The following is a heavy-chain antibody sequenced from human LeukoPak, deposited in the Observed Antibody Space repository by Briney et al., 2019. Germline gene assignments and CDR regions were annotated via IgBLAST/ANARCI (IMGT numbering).Heavy chain of an antibody. CDR3: ARVLGGGDAFDI. Sequence: GASVKVSCKTSGYSFTNYGISWVRQAPGQGLEWMGWISAYNGNPIYAQKLQGRVTMSTDTSTSTAYMELSSLRSEDTAVYYCARVLGGGDAFDIWGQGTMVTVSS. V-gene: IGHV1-18*01. D-gene: IGHD4-23*01. CDR1: GYSFTNYG. J-gene: IGHJ3*02. CDR2: ISAYNGNP.